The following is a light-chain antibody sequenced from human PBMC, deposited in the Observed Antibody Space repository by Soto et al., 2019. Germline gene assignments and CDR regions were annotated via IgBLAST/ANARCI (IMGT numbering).Light chain of an antibody. J-gene: IGLJ2*01. Sequence: QSVLTQPPSASGTPGQRVTISCSGTSSNIGSNNENWYHQLPGTAPNLLIYRNNQRPSGVPDRFSGSKSGTSASLAISGLRSEDEADYYCAAWDDSLSGPHVVFGGGTKVTVL. CDR3: AAWDDSLSGPHVV. CDR2: RNN. CDR1: SSNIGSNN. V-gene: IGLV1-47*01.